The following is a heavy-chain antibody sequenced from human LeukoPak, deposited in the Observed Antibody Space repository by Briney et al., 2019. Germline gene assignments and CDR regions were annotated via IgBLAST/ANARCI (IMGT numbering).Heavy chain of an antibody. V-gene: IGHV3-23*01. CDR3: AKDLLRWSFDY. CDR1: GFTFNTYS. D-gene: IGHD4-23*01. Sequence: PGGSLRLSCAASGFTFNTYSMTWVRQAPGKGLEWVSAIHGSDDNTHYADSVKGRFTISRDKSKNTLYLQMNSLRADDTAVYYCAKDLLRWSFDYWGQGTLVTVSS. CDR2: IHGSDDNT. J-gene: IGHJ4*02.